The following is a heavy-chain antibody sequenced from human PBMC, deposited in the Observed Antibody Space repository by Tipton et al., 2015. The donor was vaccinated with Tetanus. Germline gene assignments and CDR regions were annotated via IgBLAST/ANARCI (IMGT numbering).Heavy chain of an antibody. CDR3: VTVNFPNYYHYGMDV. CDR2: INHSGNT. D-gene: IGHD1-1*01. Sequence: LRLSCEGSGFTFSSYSMNWVRQAPGKGLEWIGEINHSGNTNHNPSLKSRVTLSVDTSKNQFSLKLNSVTAADTAMYYCVTVNFPNYYHYGMDVWGQGTTVTVSS. V-gene: IGHV4-34*08. CDR1: GFTFSSYS. J-gene: IGHJ6*02.